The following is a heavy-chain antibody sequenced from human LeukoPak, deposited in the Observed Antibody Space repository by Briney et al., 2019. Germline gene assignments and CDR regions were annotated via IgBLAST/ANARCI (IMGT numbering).Heavy chain of an antibody. Sequence: GGSLRLSCAASGFTFSSYGMHWVRQAPGKGLEWVAVISYDGSNKYYADSVKGRLTISRDNSKNTLYLQMNSLRAEGTAVYYCAKDLGYSSGWPFDYWGQGTLVTVSS. D-gene: IGHD6-19*01. CDR1: GFTFSSYG. CDR2: ISYDGSNK. J-gene: IGHJ4*02. CDR3: AKDLGYSSGWPFDY. V-gene: IGHV3-30*18.